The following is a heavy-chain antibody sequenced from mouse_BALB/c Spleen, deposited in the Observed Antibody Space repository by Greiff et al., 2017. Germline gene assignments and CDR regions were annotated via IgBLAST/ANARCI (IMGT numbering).Heavy chain of an antibody. CDR2: ISYSGST. CDR1: GYSITSDYA. Sequence: EVKLVESGPGLVKPSQSLSLTCTVTGYSITSDYAWNWIRQFPGNKLEWMGYISYSGSTSYNPSLKSRISITRDTSKNQFFLQLNSVTTEDTATYYCARYGYDAMDYWGQGTSVTVSS. CDR3: ARYGYDAMDY. J-gene: IGHJ4*01. D-gene: IGHD1-1*02. V-gene: IGHV3-2*02.